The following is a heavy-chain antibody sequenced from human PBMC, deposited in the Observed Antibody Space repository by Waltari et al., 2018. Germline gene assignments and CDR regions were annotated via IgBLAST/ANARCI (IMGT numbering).Heavy chain of an antibody. CDR3: AKGGVNWNVRDGFDS. J-gene: IGHJ4*02. Sequence: EVQLLESGGGWVQPGGSLRLSCSASGFNFGHYAMIWVRQAPGKGLEGVSLFSGSAGYTHYADSVRGRFTISRDNSKNMLYLQMSSLRVEDTAIYYCAKGGVNWNVRDGFDSWGQGTPVTVSS. D-gene: IGHD1-1*01. CDR1: GFNFGHYA. CDR2: FSGSAGYT. V-gene: IGHV3-23*01.